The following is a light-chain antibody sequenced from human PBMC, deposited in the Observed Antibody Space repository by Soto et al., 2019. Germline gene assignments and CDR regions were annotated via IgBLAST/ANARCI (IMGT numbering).Light chain of an antibody. CDR2: AAS. CDR1: QSAVSGY. CDR3: QQYGASPV. J-gene: IGKJ1*01. Sequence: DIVLTQFPGTLSLSPGDRASLSCRASQSAVSGYLAWYQQKPGQAPRLLIYAASSRATGIPDRFSGSGSGTDFALTISRLEPEDFAVYFCQQYGASPVFGQATKVDIK. V-gene: IGKV3-20*01.